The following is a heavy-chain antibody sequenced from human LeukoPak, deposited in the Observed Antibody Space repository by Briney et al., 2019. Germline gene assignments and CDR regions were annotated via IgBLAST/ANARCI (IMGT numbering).Heavy chain of an antibody. CDR2: IYYTGST. CDR3: ARGGCSGGSCYSAVDY. V-gene: IGHV4-59*01. D-gene: IGHD2-15*01. J-gene: IGHJ4*02. CDR1: GGSINSYY. Sequence: SSETLSLTCTVSGGSINSYYWSWIRQPPGKGLEWIGYIYYTGSTKYNPSLESRVTISVDTSKNQFSVKLSSVTAAGTAVYYCARGGCSGGSCYSAVDYWGQGTLVTVSS.